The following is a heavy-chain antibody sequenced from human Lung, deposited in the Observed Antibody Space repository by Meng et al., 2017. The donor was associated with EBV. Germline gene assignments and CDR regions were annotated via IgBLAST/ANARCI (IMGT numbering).Heavy chain of an antibody. Sequence: QVQLEEPGPGLVKSSETLSLTCTVSGDSISDYFWNWIRQPAGKGLEWIGRIYSSGITNYNPSLQSRVTMSVDTSKNQFSLKLYSVTAADTAVYYCARESFNSGWYSDYWGQGTLVTVSS. D-gene: IGHD6-19*01. V-gene: IGHV4-4*07. J-gene: IGHJ4*02. CDR2: IYSSGIT. CDR1: GDSISDYF. CDR3: ARESFNSGWYSDY.